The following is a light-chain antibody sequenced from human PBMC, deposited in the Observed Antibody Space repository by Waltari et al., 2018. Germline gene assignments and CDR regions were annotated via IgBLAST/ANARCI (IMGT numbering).Light chain of an antibody. CDR1: APNIGSYN. Sequence: QSGLTQSPSASGTPGQSVTISCSGGAPNIGSYNVYLYQQLPGTAPKRPIYRDDRRPSGVLAGFSGAKAVTSASLTISGLRSEDAADYYCAAWYDILTAWVFGGGTKLTVL. CDR2: RDD. V-gene: IGLV1-47*01. CDR3: AAWYDILTAWV. J-gene: IGLJ3*02.